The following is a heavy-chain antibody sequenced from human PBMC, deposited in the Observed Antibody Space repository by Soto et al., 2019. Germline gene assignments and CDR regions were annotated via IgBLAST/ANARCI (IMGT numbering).Heavy chain of an antibody. CDR3: AIAGRGYSGYPIDY. CDR2: IWYDGSNK. V-gene: IGHV3-33*01. J-gene: IGHJ4*02. CDR1: GFTFSSYG. D-gene: IGHD5-12*01. Sequence: QVQLVESGGGVVQPGRSLRLSCAASGFTFSSYGMHWVRQAPGKGLEWVAVIWYDGSNKYYADSVKGRFTISRDNSKNTLYLQMNSLGAEDTAVYYCAIAGRGYSGYPIDYWGQGTLVTVSS.